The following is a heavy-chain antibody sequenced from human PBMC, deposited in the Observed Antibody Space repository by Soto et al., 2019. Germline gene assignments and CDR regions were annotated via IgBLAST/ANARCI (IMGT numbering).Heavy chain of an antibody. CDR3: ESSRGYSGYDLSD. D-gene: IGHD5-12*01. V-gene: IGHV3-33*01. J-gene: IGHJ4*02. CDR1: GFTFSSYG. Sequence: PXESLTLSCAASGFTFSSYGMHWVRQAPGKGLEWVAVIWYDGSNKYYADSVKGRFTISRDNSKNTLYLQMNSLRAEDTAVYYCESSRGYSGYDLSDWGQGTLVTVSS. CDR2: IWYDGSNK.